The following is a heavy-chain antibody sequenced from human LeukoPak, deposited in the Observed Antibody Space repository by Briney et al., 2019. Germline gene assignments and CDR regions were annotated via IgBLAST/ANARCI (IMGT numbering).Heavy chain of an antibody. CDR2: ISYDGSNK. Sequence: GGSLRLSCAASGFTFSSYAMHWVRQAPGKGLEWVAVISYDGSNKYYADSVKGRFTISRGNSKNTLYLQMNSLRAEDTAVYYCARDRGATVFFDYWGQGTLVTVSS. CDR3: ARDRGATVFFDY. J-gene: IGHJ4*02. V-gene: IGHV3-30-3*01. CDR1: GFTFSSYA. D-gene: IGHD4-17*01.